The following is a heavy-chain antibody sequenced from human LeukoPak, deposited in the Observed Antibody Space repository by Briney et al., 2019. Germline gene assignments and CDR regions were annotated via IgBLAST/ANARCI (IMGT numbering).Heavy chain of an antibody. Sequence: SETLSLTCTVSGGSISSYYWSWIRQPAGKGLEWIGRIYTSRTPHYTPSLKSRFPISVHTSKNQFSLKLSSVTAADTAVYYCARYSSSLAYWGQGTLVTVSS. CDR2: IYTSRTP. CDR1: GGSISSYY. J-gene: IGHJ4*02. CDR3: ARYSSSLAY. D-gene: IGHD6-13*01. V-gene: IGHV4-4*07.